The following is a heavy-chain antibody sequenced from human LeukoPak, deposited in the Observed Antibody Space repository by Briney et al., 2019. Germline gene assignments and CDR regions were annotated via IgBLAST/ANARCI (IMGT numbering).Heavy chain of an antibody. J-gene: IGHJ4*02. Sequence: ASVKVSCKASGYTFTGYYMHWVRQAPGQGLEWMGWINPNSGGTNYAQEFQGRVTITRDTSASTAYMELSSLRSEDMAVYYCARERSSYYDYVWGSYRPLGGFDYWGQGTLVTVSS. D-gene: IGHD3-16*02. CDR1: GYTFTGYY. CDR2: INPNSGGT. V-gene: IGHV1-2*02. CDR3: ARERSSYYDYVWGSYRPLGGFDY.